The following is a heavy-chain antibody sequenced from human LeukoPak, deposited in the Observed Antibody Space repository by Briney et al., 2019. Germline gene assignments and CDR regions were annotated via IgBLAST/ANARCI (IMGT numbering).Heavy chain of an antibody. V-gene: IGHV3-48*03. CDR1: GFTFSSYE. J-gene: IGHJ3*02. D-gene: IGHD2-2*01. CDR2: ISSSGSTI. CDR3: ARSCYSTSCYWAFDI. Sequence: PGGSLRLSCAASGFTFSSYEMNWVRQAPGKGLEWVSYISSSGSTIYYADSVKGRFTISRDNAKNSLYLQMNGLRAEDTAVYYCARSCYSTSCYWAFDIWGQGTMVTVSS.